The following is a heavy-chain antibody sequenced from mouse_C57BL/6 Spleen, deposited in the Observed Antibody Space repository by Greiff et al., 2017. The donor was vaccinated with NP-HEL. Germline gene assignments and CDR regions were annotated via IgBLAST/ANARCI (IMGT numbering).Heavy chain of an antibody. CDR3: ARYIERAMDD. CDR1: GFTFTDYY. Sequence: EVQLMESGGGLVQPGGSLCLSCAASGFTFTDYYMSWFRQPPGGTLVWLGFIRNKANGYTIKYRASVKGQFTISRDNSQIILYLPMNALRADDSATYYCARYIERAMDDWGQGTSVTVSS. V-gene: IGHV7-3*01. CDR2: IRNKANGYTI. J-gene: IGHJ4*01.